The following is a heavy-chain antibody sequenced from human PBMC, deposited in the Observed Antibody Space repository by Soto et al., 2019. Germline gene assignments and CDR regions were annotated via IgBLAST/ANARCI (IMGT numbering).Heavy chain of an antibody. J-gene: IGHJ4*02. D-gene: IGHD2-15*01. CDR2: VSIGGST. CDR1: GFTFSSYA. CDR3: AKRRGAGGHFDY. Sequence: DVQLLESGGGLVQPEGSLRLSCAASGFTFSSYAMGWVRQGPGKGLEWVAVVSIGGSTHYADSVRGRFTISRDNYKNTLSMQMNSLTTEDTAVYFCAKRRGAGGHFDYCGQGDLVTVSS. V-gene: IGHV3-23*01.